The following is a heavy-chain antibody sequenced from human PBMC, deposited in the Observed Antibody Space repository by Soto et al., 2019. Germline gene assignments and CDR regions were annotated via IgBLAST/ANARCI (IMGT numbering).Heavy chain of an antibody. J-gene: IGHJ6*02. D-gene: IGHD6-13*01. CDR3: ARGGSSWYYYYYGMDV. CDR2: INHSGST. Sequence: KPSETLSLTCAVYGGSFSGYYWSWIRQPPGKGLEWIGEINHSGSTNYNPSLKSRVTISVDTSKDQFSLKLSSVTAADTAVYYCARGGSSWYYYYYGMDVWGQGTTVTVS. CDR1: GGSFSGYY. V-gene: IGHV4-34*01.